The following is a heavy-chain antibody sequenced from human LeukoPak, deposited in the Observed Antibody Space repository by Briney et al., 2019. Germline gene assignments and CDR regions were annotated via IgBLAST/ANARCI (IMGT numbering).Heavy chain of an antibody. CDR3: ARGGAVAGYDY. J-gene: IGHJ4*02. D-gene: IGHD6-19*01. Sequence: GASVKVSCKTSGYTFTSHDISWVRQAPGQGLEWVGWISGYNGNKNYARKLQGRVTVTTDTSTNTAYMDLRSLISDDTAVYYCARGGAVAGYDYWGQGTLVTVSS. V-gene: IGHV1-18*04. CDR1: GYTFTSHD. CDR2: ISGYNGNK.